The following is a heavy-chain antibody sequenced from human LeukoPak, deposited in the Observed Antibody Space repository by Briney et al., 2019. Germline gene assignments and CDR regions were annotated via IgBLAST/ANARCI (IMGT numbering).Heavy chain of an antibody. J-gene: IGHJ4*02. CDR1: GFTFSSYA. CDR3: ARSPIAVADPFYFDY. D-gene: IGHD6-19*01. Sequence: GGSPRLSCAASGFTFSSYAMHWVRQAPGKGLEWVAVISYDGSNKYYADSVKGRFTISRDNSKNTLYLQMNSLRAEDTAVYYCARSPIAVADPFYFDYWGQGTLATVSS. V-gene: IGHV3-30-3*01. CDR2: ISYDGSNK.